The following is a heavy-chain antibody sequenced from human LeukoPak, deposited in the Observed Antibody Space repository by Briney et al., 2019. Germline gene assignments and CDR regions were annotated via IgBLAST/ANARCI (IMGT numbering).Heavy chain of an antibody. Sequence: GGSLRLSCAASGFTFSNAWMSWVRQAPGKGLEWVGRIKSKTDGGTTDYAAPVKGRFTISRDDSKNTLYLQMNSLKTEDTAVYYCTTLGYSSSWTPPYYSMDVWGQGTTVTVSS. CDR2: IKSKTDGGTT. D-gene: IGHD6-13*01. V-gene: IGHV3-15*01. CDR3: TTLGYSSSWTPPYYSMDV. J-gene: IGHJ6*02. CDR1: GFTFSNAW.